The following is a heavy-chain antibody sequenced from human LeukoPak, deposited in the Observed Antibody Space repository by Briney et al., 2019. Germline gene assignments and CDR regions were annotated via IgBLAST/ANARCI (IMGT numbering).Heavy chain of an antibody. D-gene: IGHD3-10*02. CDR3: ARASRQRVRYFDY. J-gene: IGHJ4*02. V-gene: IGHV3-11*06. CDR2: ISTTSAYT. Sequence: GGALRLSCTASGFVFSDYYMTWIRQTPGTGLESLSYISTTSAYTNYADSVRGRFTISRDNAKNSLYLQMNSLRAEDTAVYYCARASRQRVRYFDYWGEGTVVTVSS. CDR1: GFVFSDYY.